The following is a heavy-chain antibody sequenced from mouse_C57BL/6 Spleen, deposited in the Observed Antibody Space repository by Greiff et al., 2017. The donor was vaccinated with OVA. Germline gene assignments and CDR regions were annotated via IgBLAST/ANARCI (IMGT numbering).Heavy chain of an antibody. J-gene: IGHJ2*01. CDR3: ARRDWGYYFDY. CDR1: GFTFSSYT. D-gene: IGHD4-1*01. Sequence: EVQLVESGGGLVKPGGSLKLSCAASGFTFSSYTMSWVRQTPEKRLEWVATISGGGGNTYYPDSVKGRFTISRDNAKNTLYLQMSSLRSEDTALYYCARRDWGYYFDYWGQGTTLTVSS. V-gene: IGHV5-9*01. CDR2: ISGGGGNT.